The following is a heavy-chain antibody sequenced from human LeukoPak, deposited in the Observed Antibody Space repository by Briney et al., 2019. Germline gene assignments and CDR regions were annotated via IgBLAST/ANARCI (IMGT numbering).Heavy chain of an antibody. D-gene: IGHD3-10*01. CDR3: AKDWDDYYGSGNTFDY. V-gene: IGHV3-23*01. Sequence: QTGGSLRLSCAASRFTFSNYGMSWVRQAPGKGLEWVSALSNSGDHTYYADSVKGRFTISRDNSKNTVYLQMNSLRAEDTAVYYCAKDWDDYYGSGNTFDYWGQGTLVTVSS. J-gene: IGHJ4*02. CDR2: LSNSGDHT. CDR1: RFTFSNYG.